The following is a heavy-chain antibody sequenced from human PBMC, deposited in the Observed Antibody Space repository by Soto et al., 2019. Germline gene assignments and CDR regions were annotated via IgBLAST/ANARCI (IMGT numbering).Heavy chain of an antibody. CDR2: ISTYSRDT. J-gene: IGHJ5*02. CDR3: ARHHGPTTSENGFDP. D-gene: IGHD5-12*01. V-gene: IGHV1-18*01. CDR1: GYTFFTYD. Sequence: QVHLVQSGVEVKTPGASVKVSCQASGYTFFTYDISWVRQAPGQGLEWMGWISTYSRDTKYAQKFQGRVTMTTDTSTTTAYLELRSLRSDDTAVYYCARHHGPTTSENGFDPWGQGTLVTVSS.